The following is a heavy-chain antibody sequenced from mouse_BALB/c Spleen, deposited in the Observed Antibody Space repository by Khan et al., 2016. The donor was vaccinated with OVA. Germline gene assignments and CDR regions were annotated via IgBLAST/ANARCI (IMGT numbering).Heavy chain of an antibody. Sequence: QVQLQQPGAELARPGASVKMSCKASGYTFTSYTMHWVKQRPGQGLEWIGYINPSNGYTNYNQNFKDKATLTADRSSSTAYMQLSSLTSEDSAVYYCVRSGAYYRYDGYFDVWGAGTTVTVSS. J-gene: IGHJ1*01. V-gene: IGHV1-4*01. CDR1: GYTFTSYT. D-gene: IGHD2-14*01. CDR3: VRSGAYYRYDGYFDV. CDR2: INPSNGYT.